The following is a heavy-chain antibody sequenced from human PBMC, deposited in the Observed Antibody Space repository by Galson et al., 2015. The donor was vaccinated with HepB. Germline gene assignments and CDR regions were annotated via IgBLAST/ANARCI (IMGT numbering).Heavy chain of an antibody. V-gene: IGHV1-2*04. J-gene: IGHJ3*02. CDR1: GYTFTGYY. CDR3: AREGNAAAPGYAFDI. CDR2: INPNSGGT. Sequence: SVKVSCKASGYTFTGYYMHWVRQAPGQGLEWMGWINPNSGGTNYAQKFQGWVTMTRDTSISTAYMELSRLRSDDTAVYYCAREGNAAAPGYAFDIWGQGTMVTVSS. D-gene: IGHD6-13*01.